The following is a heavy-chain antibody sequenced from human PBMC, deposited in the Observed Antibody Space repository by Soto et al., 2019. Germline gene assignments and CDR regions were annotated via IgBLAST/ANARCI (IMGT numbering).Heavy chain of an antibody. CDR2: IYHSGST. Sequence: SETLSLTCAVSAYSISCGYFWGWIRQPPGRGLEWIGSIYHSGSTDYSPSLKSRLALSIDTSKNQFSLKLSSVTATDTAVYYCARGRATGHFDYWGQGTLVTVSS. J-gene: IGHJ4*02. CDR3: ARGRATGHFDY. V-gene: IGHV4-38-2*01. D-gene: IGHD3-9*01. CDR1: AYSISCGYF.